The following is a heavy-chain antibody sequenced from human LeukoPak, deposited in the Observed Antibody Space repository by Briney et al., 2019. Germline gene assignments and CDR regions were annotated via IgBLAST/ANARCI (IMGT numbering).Heavy chain of an antibody. CDR3: ARHELTSSWYPAFLDF. Sequence: SETLSLTCTVSGGSISSSSYYWGWIRQPPGKGLEWIGYIYSSGSTKYNPSLKSRVTISVDTSKNQFSLKMSSVTAADTAVYYCARHELTSSWYPAFLDFWGQGTLVTVSS. J-gene: IGHJ4*02. V-gene: IGHV4-61*05. CDR2: IYSSGST. CDR1: GGSISSSSYY. D-gene: IGHD6-13*01.